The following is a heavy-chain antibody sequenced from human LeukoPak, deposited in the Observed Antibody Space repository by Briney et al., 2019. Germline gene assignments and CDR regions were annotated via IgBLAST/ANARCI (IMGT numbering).Heavy chain of an antibody. CDR3: ARLGTLYSSSKGAFDI. CDR1: GYSINSGYH. CDR2: IYYSGST. D-gene: IGHD6-6*01. J-gene: IGHJ3*02. Sequence: SETLSLTCTVSGYSINSGYHWGWIRLPPGKGLEWIGSIYYSGSTYYNPSLKSRVTISVDTSKNQFSLKLSSVTAADTAVYYCARLGTLYSSSKGAFDIWGQGTMVTVSS. V-gene: IGHV4-38-2*02.